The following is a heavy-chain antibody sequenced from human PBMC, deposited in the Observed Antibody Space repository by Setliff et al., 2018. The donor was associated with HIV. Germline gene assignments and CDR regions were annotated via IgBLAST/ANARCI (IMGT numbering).Heavy chain of an antibody. CDR3: ARAPAARGIDH. D-gene: IGHD6-6*01. J-gene: IGHJ4*02. CDR1: GSSIGGQW. CDR2: INGDGSEK. Sequence: PGGSLRLSCAASGSSIGGQWMNWVRQAPGKGLEWVANINGDGSEKYYVDSVKGGFTVSRDNAKNSLFLQMNSLTAEDTAVYYCARAPAARGIDHWGQGTLVTVSS. V-gene: IGHV3-7*03.